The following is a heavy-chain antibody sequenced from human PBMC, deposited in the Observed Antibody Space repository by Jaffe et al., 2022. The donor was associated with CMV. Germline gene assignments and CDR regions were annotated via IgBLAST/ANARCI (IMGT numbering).Heavy chain of an antibody. J-gene: IGHJ2*01. D-gene: IGHD1-26*01. CDR3: ARDSRGIVPRYFDL. CDR2: VYTSGNT. Sequence: QVQLQESGPGLVKTSETLSLTCTVSGGSISSSFWSWIRQPAGNRLEWIGRVYTSGNTNYNPSLKSRVTMSVDTSKNQFSLKLSSVTAADTAVYYCARDSRGIVPRYFDLWGRGTLVTVSS. CDR1: GGSISSSF. V-gene: IGHV4-4*07.